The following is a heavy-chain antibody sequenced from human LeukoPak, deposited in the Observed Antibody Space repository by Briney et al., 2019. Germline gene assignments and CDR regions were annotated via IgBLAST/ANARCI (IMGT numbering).Heavy chain of an antibody. V-gene: IGHV1-69*01. CDR2: IIPIFGTA. CDR3: AREPGYSGYEN. CDR1: GGSFSSYG. D-gene: IGHD5-12*01. J-gene: IGHJ4*02. Sequence: GSSVKVSCKASGGSFSSYGINWVRQAPGQGLEWMGGIIPIFGTANYAQRFQGRVTITADESTSTAYMELSSLRSEDTAVYYCAREPGYSGYENWGQGTQVTVSS.